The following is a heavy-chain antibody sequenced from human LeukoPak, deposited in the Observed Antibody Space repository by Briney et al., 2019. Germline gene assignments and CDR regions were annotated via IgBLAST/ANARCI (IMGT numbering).Heavy chain of an antibody. V-gene: IGHV4-38-2*01. CDR1: GYSISSGFH. CDR3: ARWGSGTSFES. J-gene: IGHJ4*02. Sequence: PSETLSLTCVVSGYSISSGFHWGWIRQPPGKGLEWVGSMYHSGSTYYNPSLKSRVTISLDTSKNQFSLKLSSVTAADTAVFYCARWGSGTSFESWGQGTLVTVS. CDR2: MYHSGST. D-gene: IGHD3-16*01.